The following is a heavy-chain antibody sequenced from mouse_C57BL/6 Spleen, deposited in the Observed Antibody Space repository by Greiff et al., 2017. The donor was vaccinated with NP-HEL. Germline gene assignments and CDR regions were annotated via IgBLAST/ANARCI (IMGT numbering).Heavy chain of an antibody. CDR1: GYTFTSYW. CDR3: ARRPNWDEAMDY. Sequence: QVQLKQPGAELVKPGASVKMSCKASGYTFTSYWITWVKQRPGQGLGWIGDIYPGSGSTNYNEKFKSKATLTVDTSSSTAYMQLSSLTSEDSAVYYCARRPNWDEAMDYWGQGTSVTVSS. CDR2: IYPGSGST. V-gene: IGHV1-55*01. D-gene: IGHD4-1*01. J-gene: IGHJ4*01.